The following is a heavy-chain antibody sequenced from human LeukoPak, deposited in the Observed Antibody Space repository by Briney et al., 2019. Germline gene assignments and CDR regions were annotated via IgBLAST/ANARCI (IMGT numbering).Heavy chain of an antibody. D-gene: IGHD6-13*01. CDR3: ARQASSSWFARFDP. J-gene: IGHJ5*02. CDR1: GGSISSSNYY. Sequence: SETLSLTCTVSGGSISSSNYYWTWIRQAPGKGLEWIGTIYYSGNNYHNPSLKSRVTISVDTSKNQFSLKLSSVTAADTAVYYCARQASSSWFARFDPWGQGTLVTVSS. V-gene: IGHV4-39*01. CDR2: IYYSGNN.